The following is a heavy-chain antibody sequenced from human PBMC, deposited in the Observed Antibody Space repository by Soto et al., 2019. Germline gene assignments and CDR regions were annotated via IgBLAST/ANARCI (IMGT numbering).Heavy chain of an antibody. CDR2: IKQDGSEK. V-gene: IGHV3-7*01. Sequence: GGSLRLSCAASGFTFSSYWMSWVRQAPGKGLEWVANIKQDGSEKYYVDSVKGRFTISRDNAKNSLYLQMNSLRAEDTAVYYCARDHSVYFRSGSYAYDYWGQGTLVTVSS. CDR1: GFTFSSYW. D-gene: IGHD3-10*01. CDR3: ARDHSVYFRSGSYAYDY. J-gene: IGHJ4*02.